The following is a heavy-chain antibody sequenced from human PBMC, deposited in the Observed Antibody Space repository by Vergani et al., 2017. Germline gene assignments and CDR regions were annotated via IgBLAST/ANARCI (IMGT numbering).Heavy chain of an antibody. D-gene: IGHD3-10*01. CDR1: GFTFSSYA. Sequence: EVQLVDSGGGLVQPGGSLRLSCAASGFTFSSYAMSWVRQAPGKGLEWVSTINSNGGSTHYADSVKGRFTISRDNSKSTLYLQMNILRAADTALYYCAKGGPGFGDLFVWGQGTLVTVSS. CDR3: AKGGPGFGDLFV. V-gene: IGHV3-23*04. CDR2: INSNGGST. J-gene: IGHJ4*02.